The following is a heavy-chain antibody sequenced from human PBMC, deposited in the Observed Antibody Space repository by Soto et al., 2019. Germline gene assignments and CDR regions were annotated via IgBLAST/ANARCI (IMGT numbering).Heavy chain of an antibody. CDR3: AHRVLRTVFGLVTTTATYFDF. J-gene: IGHJ4*02. CDR1: GFSLTTSGVG. CDR2: IYWDDDK. V-gene: IGHV2-5*02. D-gene: IGHD3-3*01. Sequence: QITLNESGPTPVKPRQTLTLTCTFSGFSLTTSGVGVGWIRQSPGKAPEWLALIYWDDDKRYRPSLKSRLTITKDTSKNQVGLTLTDLDPADTATYYGAHRVLRTVFGLVTTTATYFDFWGQGTPVAVAS.